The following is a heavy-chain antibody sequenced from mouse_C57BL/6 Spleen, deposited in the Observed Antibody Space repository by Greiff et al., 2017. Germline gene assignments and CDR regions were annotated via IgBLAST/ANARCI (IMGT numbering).Heavy chain of an antibody. V-gene: IGHV1-53*01. CDR3: ARVSDYDGYAMDY. J-gene: IGHJ4*01. Sequence: QVQLQQPGTELVKPGASGYTFTSYWMHWVKQRPGQGLEWIGNINPSNGGTNYNEKFKSKATLTVDKSSSTAYMQLSSLTSEDSAVYYCARVSDYDGYAMDYWGQGTSVTVSS. D-gene: IGHD2-4*01. CDR1: GYTFTSYW. CDR2: INPSNGGT.